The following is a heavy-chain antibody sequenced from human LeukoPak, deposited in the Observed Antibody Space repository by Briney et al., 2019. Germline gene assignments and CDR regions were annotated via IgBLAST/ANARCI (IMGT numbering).Heavy chain of an antibody. D-gene: IGHD2-2*03. Sequence: PSETLSLTCTVSGGSISSSSYYWGWIRQPPGEGLERIGSIYYSGSTYYNPSLKSRVTISVDTSKNQFSLKLSSVTAADTAVYYCARHGYCSSPSCPGDAFDIWGKGSMVTVSS. CDR1: GGSISSSSYY. J-gene: IGHJ3*02. CDR2: IYYSGST. CDR3: ARHGYCSSPSCPGDAFDI. V-gene: IGHV4-39*01.